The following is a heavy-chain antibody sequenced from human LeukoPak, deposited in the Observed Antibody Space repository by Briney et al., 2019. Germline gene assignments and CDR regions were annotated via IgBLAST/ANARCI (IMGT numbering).Heavy chain of an antibody. V-gene: IGHV3-7*03. CDR1: VFAFSDYC. CDR3: ARRYFDS. Sequence: GGSLRLSCAASVFAFSDYCMDWVRHAPWKGLEWVANIKQDGSAKYYVGSVKGRFTISRDNAKNSLYLQMNSLRAEDTAVYYCARRYFDSWGQGTLVTVSS. J-gene: IGHJ4*02. CDR2: IKQDGSAK.